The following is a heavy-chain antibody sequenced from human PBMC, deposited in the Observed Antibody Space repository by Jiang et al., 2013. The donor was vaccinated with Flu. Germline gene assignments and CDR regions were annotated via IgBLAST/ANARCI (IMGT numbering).Heavy chain of an antibody. CDR3: ARAERWKGWFDP. CDR2: IYNSENT. Sequence: GSGLVKPSETLSLTCTVSGGSISGYYWTWIRQPPGKGLEWIGYIYNSENTYNPSLKSRVTISVDTSKNQFSLKLSSVTAADTAVYFCARAERWKGWFDPWGQGTLVTVSS. D-gene: IGHD4-23*01. CDR1: GGSISGYY. J-gene: IGHJ5*02. V-gene: IGHV4-59*01.